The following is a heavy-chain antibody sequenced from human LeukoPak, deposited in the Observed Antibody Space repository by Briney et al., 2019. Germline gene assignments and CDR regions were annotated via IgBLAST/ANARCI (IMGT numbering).Heavy chain of an antibody. V-gene: IGHV4-59*01. CDR1: GGSISSYY. Sequence: SETLSLTCTVSGGSISSYYLNWIRRPPGKGLEWIGYIYYSGSTNYNPSLKSRVTISVDTSKNQFSLKLSSVTAADTAVYYCARDGSGWYLGYWGQGTLVTVSS. CDR2: IYYSGST. J-gene: IGHJ4*02. CDR3: ARDGSGWYLGY. D-gene: IGHD6-19*01.